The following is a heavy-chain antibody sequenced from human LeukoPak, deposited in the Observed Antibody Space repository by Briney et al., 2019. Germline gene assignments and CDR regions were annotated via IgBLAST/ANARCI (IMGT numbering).Heavy chain of an antibody. V-gene: IGHV3-9*03. Sequence: GRSLRLSCAASGFAFDDYAMHWVRQAPGKGLEWVSGINWSSDIIAYADSVKGRFTISRDNAKNSLYLQMNSLRADDMALYYCARKRGGDYSDYYFDYWGQGTLVTVSS. CDR3: ARKRGGDYSDYYFDY. CDR2: INWSSDII. CDR1: GFAFDDYA. D-gene: IGHD4-11*01. J-gene: IGHJ4*02.